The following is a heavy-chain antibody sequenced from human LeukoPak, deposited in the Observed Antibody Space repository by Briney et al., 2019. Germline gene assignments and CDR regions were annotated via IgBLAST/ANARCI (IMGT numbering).Heavy chain of an antibody. V-gene: IGHV4-34*01. CDR3: ARGGGRDFDY. J-gene: IGHJ4*02. Sequence: SETLSLTCAVYGESFSGYYWSWIRQPPGKGLEWIGDINHSGSTNYNPSLKSRVTISVDTSKNQFSLNLNSVAAADTAVYYCARGGGRDFDYWGQGTLVTVSS. CDR1: GESFSGYY. D-gene: IGHD2-15*01. CDR2: INHSGST.